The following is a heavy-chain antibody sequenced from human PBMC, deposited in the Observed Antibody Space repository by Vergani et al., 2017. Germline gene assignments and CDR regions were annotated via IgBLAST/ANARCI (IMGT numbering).Heavy chain of an antibody. D-gene: IGHD2-8*01. CDR3: AREDKPMVYAIRGGFDY. CDR2: ISGSGGST. J-gene: IGHJ4*02. V-gene: IGHV3-23*01. CDR1: GFTFSSYA. Sequence: EVQLLESGGGLVQPGGSLRLSCAASGFTFSSYAMSWVRKAPGKGLEGVSAISGSGGSTYYADSVKGRFTISRDNSKNTLYLQMNSLRAEDTAVYYCAREDKPMVYAIRGGFDYWGQGTLVTVSS.